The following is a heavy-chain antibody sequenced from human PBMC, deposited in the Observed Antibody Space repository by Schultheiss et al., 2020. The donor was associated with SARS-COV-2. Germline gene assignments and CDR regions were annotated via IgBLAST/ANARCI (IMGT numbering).Heavy chain of an antibody. CDR1: GFTFSSYA. CDR3: ARGYGDYYFDY. J-gene: IGHJ4*02. D-gene: IGHD4-17*01. Sequence: GGSLRLSCSASGFTFSSYAMHWVRQAPGKGLEYVSAISSNGGSTYYADSVKGRFTISRDNSKNTLYLQMSSLRAEDTAVYYCARGYGDYYFDYWGQGTLVTVSS. V-gene: IGHV3-64D*06. CDR2: ISSNGGST.